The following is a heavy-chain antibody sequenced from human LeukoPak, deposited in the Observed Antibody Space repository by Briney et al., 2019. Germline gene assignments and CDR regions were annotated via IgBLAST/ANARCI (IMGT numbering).Heavy chain of an antibody. CDR3: TTDGSGSYLID. J-gene: IGHJ4*02. V-gene: IGHV3-15*07. Sequence: PGGSLRLSCAASGFTFSNAWMNWVRQAPGKRLEWVGRIKSKTDGGTTDYAAPLKGRFTISRDDSKNTLYLQMNSLETEDTAVYYCTTDGSGSYLIDWGQGTLVTVSS. CDR2: IKSKTDGGTT. CDR1: GFTFSNAW. D-gene: IGHD3-10*01.